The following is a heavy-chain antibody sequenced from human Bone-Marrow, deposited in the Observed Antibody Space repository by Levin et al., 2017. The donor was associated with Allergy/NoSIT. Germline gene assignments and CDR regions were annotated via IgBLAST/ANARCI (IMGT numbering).Heavy chain of an antibody. D-gene: IGHD1-26*01. CDR2: MYYNGNT. V-gene: IGHV4-59*01. CDR1: GGSISSYY. J-gene: IGHJ6*02. CDR3: ARDRVILGETNYDYGMDG. Sequence: GSLRLSCTVSGGSISSYYWSWIRQPPGKGLEWIGCMYYNGNTKYNPSLKSRVTISLDTSKNQFSLKLSSVTAADTAVYYCARDRVILGETNYDYGMDGWGQGTTVTVSS.